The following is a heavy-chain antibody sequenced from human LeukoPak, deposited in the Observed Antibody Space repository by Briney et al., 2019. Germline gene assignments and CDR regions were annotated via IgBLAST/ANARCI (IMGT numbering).Heavy chain of an antibody. CDR2: IYYSGST. CDR1: GGSISSSSYY. J-gene: IGHJ4*01. D-gene: IGHD3-10*01. V-gene: IGHV4-39*01. CDR3: ARRMGFGEVNYFDY. Sequence: KASETLSLTCTVSGGSISSSSYYWGWIRQPPGKGLEWIGSIYYSGSTYYNPSLKSRVTISVDTSKNQFSLKLSSVTAADTAGYYCARRMGFGEVNYFDYLGQGTLGTVSS.